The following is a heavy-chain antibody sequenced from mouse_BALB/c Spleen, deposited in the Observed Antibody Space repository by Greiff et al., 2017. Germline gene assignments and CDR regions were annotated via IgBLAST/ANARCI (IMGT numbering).Heavy chain of an antibody. J-gene: IGHJ4*01. CDR1: GYTFTSYT. D-gene: IGHD1-1*02. CDR2: INPSSGYT. V-gene: IGHV1-4*01. Sequence: VKLQQSGAELARPGASVKMSCKASGYTFTSYTMHWVNQRPGQGLEWIGYINPSSGYTNYNQKFKDKATLTADKSSSTAYMQLSSLTSEDSAVNYWARCGNALYAMDYGGQGTSVTVSS. CDR3: ARCGNALYAMDY.